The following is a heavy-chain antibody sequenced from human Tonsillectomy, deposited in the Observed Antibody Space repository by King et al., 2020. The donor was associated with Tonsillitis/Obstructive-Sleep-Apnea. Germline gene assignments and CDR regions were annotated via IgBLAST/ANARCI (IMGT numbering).Heavy chain of an antibody. CDR1: GGTFSSYA. V-gene: IGHV1-69*10. CDR3: ARGGTTVNTGGQLDYYYYYGMDV. CDR2: IIPILGIA. J-gene: IGHJ6*02. D-gene: IGHD4-11*01. Sequence: QLVQSGAEVKKPGSSVKVSCKASGGTFSSYAISWVRQAPGQGLEWMGGIIPILGIANYAQKFQGRVTITADKSTSTAYMELSSLRSEETAVYYCARGGTTVNTGGQLDYYYYYGMDVWGQGTTVTVSS.